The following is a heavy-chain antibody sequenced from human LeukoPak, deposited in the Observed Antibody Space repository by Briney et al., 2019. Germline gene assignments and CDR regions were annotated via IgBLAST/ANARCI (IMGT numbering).Heavy chain of an antibody. CDR1: GGSISSSGYY. J-gene: IGHJ4*02. CDR2: IYYSGST. V-gene: IGHV4-39*01. D-gene: IGHD3-22*01. Sequence: PSETLSLTRTVSGGSISSSGYYWGWIRQPPGKGLEWIGSIYYSGSTYYNPSLKSRVTISVDTSKNQFSLRLSSVTAADTAVYYCARAYVSRHPRYYYDTSGYYAYWGQGTLVTVSS. CDR3: ARAYVSRHPRYYYDTSGYYAY.